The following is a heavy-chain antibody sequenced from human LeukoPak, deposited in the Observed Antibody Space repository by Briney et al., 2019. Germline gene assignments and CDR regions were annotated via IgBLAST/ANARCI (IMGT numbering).Heavy chain of an antibody. J-gene: IGHJ6*03. CDR3: AREYSSGWRYYYYYYMDV. CDR2: IYSSGST. V-gene: IGHV4-59*12. CDR1: GGSIRGYY. D-gene: IGHD6-19*01. Sequence: SETLSLTCDVSGGSIRGYYWSWVRQPPGKGLEWIGYIYSSGSTNYNPSLKSRVTMSVETSKNKFSLKLSSVTAADTAVYYCAREYSSGWRYYYYYYMDVWGKGTTVTVSS.